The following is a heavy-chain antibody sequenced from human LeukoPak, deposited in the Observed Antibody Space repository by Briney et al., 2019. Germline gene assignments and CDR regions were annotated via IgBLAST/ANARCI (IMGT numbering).Heavy chain of an antibody. J-gene: IGHJ4*02. CDR1: GFTFSSYS. V-gene: IGHV3-9*01. Sequence: KAGGSLRLSCAASGFTFSSYSMNWVRQPPGKGLEWVSGISWNSGSIDYADSVKGRFTISRDNAKNSLYLQMNSLRVEDTAFYYCAKDNRRHYTSGPNPDSLHWGQGALVTVSS. D-gene: IGHD6-19*01. CDR2: ISWNSGSI. CDR3: AKDNRRHYTSGPNPDSLH.